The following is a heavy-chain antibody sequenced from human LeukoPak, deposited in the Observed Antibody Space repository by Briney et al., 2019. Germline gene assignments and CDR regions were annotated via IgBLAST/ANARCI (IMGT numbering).Heavy chain of an antibody. CDR3: ARNPAGIGDY. CDR2: ISSGSEII. Sequence: GGSLRLSCAASGFTFSTYNMNWVRQAPGKGLEWVSFISSGSEIIYYADSVKGRFTVSRDNAKNSLYLQMNSLRDEDTAVYYCARNPAGIGDYWGQGTLVTVSS. V-gene: IGHV3-48*02. D-gene: IGHD1-26*01. CDR1: GFTFSTYN. J-gene: IGHJ4*02.